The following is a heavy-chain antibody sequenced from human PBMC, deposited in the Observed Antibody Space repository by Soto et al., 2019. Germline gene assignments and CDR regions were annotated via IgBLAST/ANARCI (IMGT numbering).Heavy chain of an antibody. Sequence: SETLSLTCTVSGGSISSGGYYWSWIRQHPGKGLEWIGYIYYSGSTYYNPSLKSRVTISVDTSKNQFSLKLSSVTAADTAVYYCARVNDYDFWGGYPTPADPWGQGTLVTVSS. J-gene: IGHJ5*02. CDR1: GGSISSGGYY. D-gene: IGHD3-3*01. V-gene: IGHV4-31*03. CDR2: IYYSGST. CDR3: ARVNDYDFWGGYPTPADP.